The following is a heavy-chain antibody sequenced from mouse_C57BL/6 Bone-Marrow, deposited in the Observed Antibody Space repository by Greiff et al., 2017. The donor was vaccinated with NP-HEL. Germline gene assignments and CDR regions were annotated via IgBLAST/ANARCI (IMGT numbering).Heavy chain of an antibody. V-gene: IGHV1-61*01. CDR1: GYTFTSYW. J-gene: IGHJ3*01. CDR2: IYPSDSET. CDR3: ARTIDYYGSWFAY. D-gene: IGHD1-1*01. Sequence: QVQLQQPGAELVRPGSSVKLSCKASGYTFTSYWMGWVKQRPGQGLEWIGNIYPSDSETHYNQKFKDKATLTVDKSSSTAYMQLSSLTSEDSAVYYCARTIDYYGSWFAYWGQGTLVTVSA.